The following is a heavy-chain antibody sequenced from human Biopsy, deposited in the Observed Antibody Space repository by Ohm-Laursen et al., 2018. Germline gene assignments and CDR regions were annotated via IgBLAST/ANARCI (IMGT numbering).Heavy chain of an antibody. D-gene: IGHD3-3*01. V-gene: IGHV4-59*08. Sequence: SDTLSFTCTLSGASVRSHFLTWIRQPPGKGLQWIGSISNSGTTKSSPSLKSRVNISLHTSKNQLSLKLTSVTAADTAVYYCARLSTLFGVADFTDDWGQGTMVTVSS. CDR1: GASVRSHF. CDR2: ISNSGTT. CDR3: ARLSTLFGVADFTDD. J-gene: IGHJ4*02.